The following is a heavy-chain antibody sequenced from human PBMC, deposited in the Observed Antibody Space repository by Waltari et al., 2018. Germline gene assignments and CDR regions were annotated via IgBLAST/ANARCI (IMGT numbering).Heavy chain of an antibody. Sequence: QVQLVQSGAEVKKPGASEKVPCKVSGYTLTELSMHWVRQAPGKGLEWMGGFDPEDGETIYAQKYQGRVTMTEDTSTDTAYMELSSLRSEDTAVYYCATDQPTYSSGWFDYWGQGTLVTVSS. J-gene: IGHJ4*02. CDR3: ATDQPTYSSGWFDY. D-gene: IGHD6-19*01. CDR1: GYTLTELS. CDR2: FDPEDGET. V-gene: IGHV1-24*01.